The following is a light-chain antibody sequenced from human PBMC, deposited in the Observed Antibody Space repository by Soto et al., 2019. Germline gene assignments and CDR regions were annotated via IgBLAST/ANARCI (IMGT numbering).Light chain of an antibody. J-gene: IGKJ2*01. V-gene: IGKV3-15*01. CDR2: GGS. Sequence: EIVMTQSPATLSVSPGERATLSCRASQSISAKLGWYQQRPGQAPRLLIYGGSNRATGIPARFSGSGSGTEFTLTISSLQSEDFAVYYCQQYNNWPRTFGQGTKLEIK. CDR3: QQYNNWPRT. CDR1: QSISAK.